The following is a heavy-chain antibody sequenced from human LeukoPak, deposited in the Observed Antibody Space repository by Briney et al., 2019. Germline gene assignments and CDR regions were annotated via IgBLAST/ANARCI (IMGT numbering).Heavy chain of an antibody. V-gene: IGHV3-30*18. CDR1: GLTFGSYG. CDR2: ISYDGSNK. D-gene: IGHD3-22*01. J-gene: IGHJ4*02. Sequence: PGRSLRLSCAASGLTFGSYGMHWVRQAPGKGLEWVAVISYDGSNKYYADSVKGRFTISRDNSKNTLYLQMNSLRAEGTAVYYCAKDLLEYYYDSSDQWGQGTLVTVSS. CDR3: AKDLLEYYYDSSDQ.